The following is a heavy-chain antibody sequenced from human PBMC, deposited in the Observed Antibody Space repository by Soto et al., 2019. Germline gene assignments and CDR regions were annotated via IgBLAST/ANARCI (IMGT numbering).Heavy chain of an antibody. J-gene: IGHJ6*02. CDR2: INADYGNT. Sequence: QAQLVQSGAEVRKPGASVKVSCKASGYTFYSHSISWVRQAPGQGLEWMGRINADYGNTQYAQKFRGRVTMTPETSTTTVYMELTNLRSDDTAVYYCARCIQGDYYYGMDVWGQGTTVTVSS. CDR1: GYTFYSHS. CDR3: ARCIQGDYYYGMDV. V-gene: IGHV1-18*01. D-gene: IGHD5-18*01.